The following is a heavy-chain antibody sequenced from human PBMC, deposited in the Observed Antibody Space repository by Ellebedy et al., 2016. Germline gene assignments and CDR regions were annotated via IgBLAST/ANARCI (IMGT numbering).Heavy chain of an antibody. J-gene: IGHJ4*02. D-gene: IGHD2-21*01. CDR3: VRKIPGSTSDY. Sequence: GESLKISXAASGFTFSNYRMSWVRQAPGKGLEWVADIKQDGSEKYYVDSVKGRFTISRDNAKNFLSLQMNSLRLEDTAVYYCVRKIPGSTSDYWGRGTLVTVSS. CDR2: IKQDGSEK. V-gene: IGHV3-7*01. CDR1: GFTFSNYR.